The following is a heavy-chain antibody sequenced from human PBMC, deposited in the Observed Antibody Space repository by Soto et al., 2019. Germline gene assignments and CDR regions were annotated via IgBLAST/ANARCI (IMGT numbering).Heavy chain of an antibody. CDR2: INPSGGST. D-gene: IGHD3-10*01. CDR3: AREGSGTMVRGVPAWAD. CDR1: VYTFTSYY. J-gene: IGHJ4*02. Sequence: GASVKVSCKASVYTFTSYYIHWVRQAPGQGLEWMGIINPSGGSTSYAQKFQGRATMTRDTSTSTVYMELSSLRSEDTAVYYCAREGSGTMVRGVPAWADWGQGTLVTVSS. V-gene: IGHV1-46*03.